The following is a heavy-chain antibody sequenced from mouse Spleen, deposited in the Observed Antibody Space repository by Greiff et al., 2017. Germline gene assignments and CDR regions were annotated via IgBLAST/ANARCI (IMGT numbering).Heavy chain of an antibody. V-gene: IGHV3-6*02. D-gene: IGHD2-14*01. CDR3: AREKVQDAMDY. CDR2: ISYDGSN. Sequence: EVKLMESGPGLVKPSQSLSLTCSVTGYSITSGYYWNWIRQFPGNKLEWMGYISYDGSNNYNPSLKNRISITRDTSKNQFFLKLNSVTTEDTATYYCAREKVQDAMDYWGQGTSVTVSS. CDR1: GYSITSGYY. J-gene: IGHJ4*01.